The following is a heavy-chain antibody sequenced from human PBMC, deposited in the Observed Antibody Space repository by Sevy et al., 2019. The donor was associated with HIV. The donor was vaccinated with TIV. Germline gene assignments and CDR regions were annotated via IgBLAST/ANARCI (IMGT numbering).Heavy chain of an antibody. D-gene: IGHD6-13*01. CDR1: GFTVSAYW. CDR2: INKGGSEK. J-gene: IGHJ5*02. Sequence: GGSLRLSCAASGFTVSAYWMHWVRQAPGKGLEWVANINKGGSEKYYVDSVNGGFTISRDNAKNSRFLQMNSLGAEDTAVYYGARALAAAASSWGQGALVTVSS. CDR3: ARALAAAASS. V-gene: IGHV3-7*01.